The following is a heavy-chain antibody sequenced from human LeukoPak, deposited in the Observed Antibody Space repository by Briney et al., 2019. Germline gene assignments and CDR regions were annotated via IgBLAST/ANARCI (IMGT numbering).Heavy chain of an antibody. J-gene: IGHJ4*02. Sequence: GGSPRLSCVGSGFTFSAFAMSWVRQAPGEGLEWFSGISRSGGTTYYADSVKGRFTISRDSSKNMLYLQMSDLRAEDTAVYYCAKDLGAYTNAIGTDSWGQGTLVTVSP. D-gene: IGHD5-18*01. CDR1: GFTFSAFA. V-gene: IGHV3-23*01. CDR3: AKDLGAYTNAIGTDS. CDR2: ISRSGGTT.